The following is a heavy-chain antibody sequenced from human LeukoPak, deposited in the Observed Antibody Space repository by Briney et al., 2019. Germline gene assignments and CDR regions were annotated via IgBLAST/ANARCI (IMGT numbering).Heavy chain of an antibody. V-gene: IGHV3-48*03. CDR2: ISSSGSTI. CDR1: GFTFSSYE. J-gene: IGHJ4*02. D-gene: IGHD5-24*01. CDR3: ASSVRWLQLCFDY. Sequence: GGSLRLSCAASGFTFSSYEMNWVRQAPGKGLEWVSYISSSGSTIYYADSVKGRFTISRDNAKNSLYLQMNSLRAEDTAVYYCASSVRWLQLCFDYWGQGTLVTVSS.